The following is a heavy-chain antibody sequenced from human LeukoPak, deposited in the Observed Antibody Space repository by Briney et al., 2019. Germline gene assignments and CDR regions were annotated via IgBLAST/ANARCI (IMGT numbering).Heavy chain of an antibody. J-gene: IGHJ4*02. CDR3: ARHVTYSSTSSYFDY. CDR2: IYPGVSDT. D-gene: IGHD6-6*01. Sequence: GESLKISCKASGYSFTSYWIAWVRQMPGKGLEYMGFIYPGVSDTRCSPSFEGQVTISADKSITTAYLQWSSLKASDTAIYYCARHVTYSSTSSYFDYWGQGTLVTVSS. V-gene: IGHV5-51*01. CDR1: GYSFTSYW.